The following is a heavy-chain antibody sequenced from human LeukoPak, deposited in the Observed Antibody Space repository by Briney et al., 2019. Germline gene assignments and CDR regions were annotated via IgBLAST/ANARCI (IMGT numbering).Heavy chain of an antibody. D-gene: IGHD6-19*01. CDR3: ARGASSGWYGGFDY. J-gene: IGHJ4*02. CDR2: ISSSSSYI. Sequence: GGSLRLSCAASGFTFSSYSMNWVRQAPGKGLEWVSSISSSSSYIYYADSVKGRFTISRDNSKNTLYLQMNSLRAEDTAVYYCARGASSGWYGGFDYWGQGTLVTVSS. CDR1: GFTFSSYS. V-gene: IGHV3-21*01.